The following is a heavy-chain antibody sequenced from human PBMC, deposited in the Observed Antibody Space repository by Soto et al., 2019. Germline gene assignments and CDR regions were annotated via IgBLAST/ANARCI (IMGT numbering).Heavy chain of an antibody. J-gene: IGHJ4*02. D-gene: IGHD3-16*02. CDR2: FDPEDGET. V-gene: IGHV1-24*01. CDR1: GYTLTELS. CDR3: ATISSDYVWGSYRYVAYFDY. Sequence: ASVKVSCKVSGYTLTELSMHWVRQAPGKGLEWMGGFDPEDGETIYAQKFQGRVTMTEDTSTDTAYMELSSLRSEDTAVYYCATISSDYVWGSYRYVAYFDYWGQGTLVTVSS.